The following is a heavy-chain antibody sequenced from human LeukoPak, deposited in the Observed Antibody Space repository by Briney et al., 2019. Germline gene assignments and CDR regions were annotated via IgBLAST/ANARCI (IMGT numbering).Heavy chain of an antibody. CDR1: EFTFTSYE. D-gene: IGHD6-6*01. CDR3: ARGPSIAARYDAFGI. CDR2: NSSSGNTI. Sequence: GGSLRLSCAASEFTFTSYELNWVRQAPGKGLEWVSYNSSSGNTISYADSVKGRFTISRDNAKNSLYLQVISLRAEDTAVYYCARGPSIAARYDAFGIWGQGTMVTVSS. J-gene: IGHJ3*02. V-gene: IGHV3-48*03.